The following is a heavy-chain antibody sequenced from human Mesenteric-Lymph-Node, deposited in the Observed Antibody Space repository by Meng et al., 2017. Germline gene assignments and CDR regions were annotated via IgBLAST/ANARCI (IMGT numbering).Heavy chain of an antibody. CDR1: GYSFTNYW. D-gene: IGHD3-10*01. V-gene: IGHV5-51*01. Sequence: GGSLRLSCKASGYSFTNYWIGWVRQMPGEGLEWMGIIYRDDSDTRYNPAFQGQVTISADRSISTAYLHWSSLKASDTAIYYCARGDGDGQIGGFDYWGQGTLVTVSS. CDR2: IYRDDSDT. CDR3: ARGDGDGQIGGFDY. J-gene: IGHJ4*02.